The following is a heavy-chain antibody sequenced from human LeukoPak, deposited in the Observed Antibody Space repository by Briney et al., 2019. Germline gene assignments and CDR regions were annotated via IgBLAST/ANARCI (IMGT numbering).Heavy chain of an antibody. CDR2: INPNSGGT. V-gene: IGHV1-2*02. D-gene: IGHD3-10*01. Sequence: ASVKVSCKASGYTFTGYYMHWVRQAPGQRLEWMGWINPNSGGTNYAQKFQGRVTMTRDTSISTAYMELSRLRSDDTAVYYCARDWGFGEPHYYMDVWGKGTTVTVSS. CDR3: ARDWGFGEPHYYMDV. J-gene: IGHJ6*03. CDR1: GYTFTGYY.